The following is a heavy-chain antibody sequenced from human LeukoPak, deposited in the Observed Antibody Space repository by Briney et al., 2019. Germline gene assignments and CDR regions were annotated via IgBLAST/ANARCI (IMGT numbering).Heavy chain of an antibody. J-gene: IGHJ4*02. CDR3: AKKSAADY. D-gene: IGHD3-3*01. V-gene: IGHV3-23*01. CDR2: ISNNGGYT. Sequence: GGSLRLSCAASGFTFSSSAMSWVRQAPGKGLEWVSAISNNGGYTYYADSVQGRFTISRDNSKSTLCLQMNSLRAEDTAVYYCAKKSAADYWGQGTLVTVSS. CDR1: GFTFSSSA.